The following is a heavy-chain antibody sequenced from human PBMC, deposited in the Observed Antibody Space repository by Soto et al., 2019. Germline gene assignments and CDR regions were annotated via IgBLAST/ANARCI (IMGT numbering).Heavy chain of an antibody. CDR2: ISYDGSNK. Sequence: PVGSLRLSCAASGFTFSSYGMHWVRQAPGKGLEWVAVISYDGSNKYYADSVKGRFTISRDNSKNTLYLQMNSLRAEDTAVYHCAKGSSWTGHYYYGMDVWGQGTTVTVSS. D-gene: IGHD6-13*01. J-gene: IGHJ6*02. CDR3: AKGSSWTGHYYYGMDV. V-gene: IGHV3-30*18. CDR1: GFTFSSYG.